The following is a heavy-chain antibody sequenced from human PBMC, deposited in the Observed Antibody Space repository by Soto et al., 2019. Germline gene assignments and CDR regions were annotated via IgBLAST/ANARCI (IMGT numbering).Heavy chain of an antibody. Sequence: QVQLVESGGGVVQPGRSLRLSCVVSGFTFSSYGMHWARQAPGKGLEWVAVISYDGSNKYYADSVKGRFTISRDNSKNTLYLQMNSMRAEETAVYYCAKDHASPYCGGDCYSGVVGGNFDYWGQGTLVTVSS. CDR1: GFTFSSYG. J-gene: IGHJ4*02. CDR2: ISYDGSNK. CDR3: AKDHASPYCGGDCYSGVVGGNFDY. V-gene: IGHV3-30*18. D-gene: IGHD2-21*02.